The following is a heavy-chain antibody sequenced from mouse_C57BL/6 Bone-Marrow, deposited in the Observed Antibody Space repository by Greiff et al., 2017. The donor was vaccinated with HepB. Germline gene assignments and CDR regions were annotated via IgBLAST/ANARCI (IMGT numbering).Heavy chain of an antibody. D-gene: IGHD2-5*01. J-gene: IGHJ1*03. CDR1: GFTFSSYT. V-gene: IGHV5-9*01. CDR2: ISGGGGNT. Sequence: EVQLVESGGGLVKPGGSLKLSCAASGFTFSSYTMSWVRQTPEKRLEWVATISGGGGNTYYPDSVKGRFTISRDNAKNTLYLQMSSLRSEDTALYYCARTTIVTTHWYFDVWGTGTTVTVSS. CDR3: ARTTIVTTHWYFDV.